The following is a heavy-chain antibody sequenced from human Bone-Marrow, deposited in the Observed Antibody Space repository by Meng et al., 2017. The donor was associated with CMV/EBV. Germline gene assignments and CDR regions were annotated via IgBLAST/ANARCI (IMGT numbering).Heavy chain of an antibody. J-gene: IGHJ4*02. Sequence: SETLSLTCAVYGGSFSSYYWGWIRQPPGKGLEWIGSIYYSGSTYYNPSLKSRVTISVDTSKNQFSLKLSSVTAADTAVYYCARGQLWSDYWGQGTLVTVSS. V-gene: IGHV4-39*01. CDR2: IYYSGST. CDR1: GGSFSSYY. D-gene: IGHD5-18*01. CDR3: ARGQLWSDY.